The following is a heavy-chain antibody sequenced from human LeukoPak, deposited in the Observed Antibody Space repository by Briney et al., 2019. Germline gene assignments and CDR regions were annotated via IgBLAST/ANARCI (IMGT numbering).Heavy chain of an antibody. V-gene: IGHV3-33*01. CDR2: IWYDGSNK. CDR3: ARDLLLGGLLRVPE. J-gene: IGHJ4*02. CDR1: RISFSGYG. D-gene: IGHD3-10*01. Sequence: GGALRLSCAAARISFSGYGKHRGRPAPRKGVGRGAFIWYDGSNKYYADSVKGRFTISRDNSKNTLYLQMNSLRAEDTAVYYCARDLLLGGLLRVPEWGQGTLVTVSS.